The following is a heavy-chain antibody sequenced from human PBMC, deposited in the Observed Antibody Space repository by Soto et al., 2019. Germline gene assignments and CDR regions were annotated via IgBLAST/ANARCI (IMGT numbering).Heavy chain of an antibody. CDR2: IYHGGST. Sequence: QVQLQESGPGLVKPSGTLSLTCTVSGGSISSNNWWSWVRQPPGKGLEWIGEIYHGGSTNYNPSLKSRVTISLDKSKNQFSLKLNSVTAADTAVYYCAGGWGIVAAGSDYWGQGTLVTVSS. CDR3: AGGWGIVAAGSDY. J-gene: IGHJ4*02. V-gene: IGHV4-4*02. CDR1: GGSISSNNW. D-gene: IGHD6-13*01.